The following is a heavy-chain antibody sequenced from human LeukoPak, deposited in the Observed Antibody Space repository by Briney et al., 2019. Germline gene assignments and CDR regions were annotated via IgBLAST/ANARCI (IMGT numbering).Heavy chain of an antibody. CDR2: INSDGSST. Sequence: PGGSLRLSCAASGFTFSSYWMHWVRQAPGKGLVWVSRINSDGSSTSYADSVKGRFTISRDNAKNTLYLQMNSLRAEDTAVYYCARAANIDPKDSIVVKVYYYYYMDVWGKGTTVTVSS. CDR1: GFTFSSYW. CDR3: ARAANIDPKDSIVVKVYYYYYMDV. V-gene: IGHV3-74*01. D-gene: IGHD4-23*01. J-gene: IGHJ6*03.